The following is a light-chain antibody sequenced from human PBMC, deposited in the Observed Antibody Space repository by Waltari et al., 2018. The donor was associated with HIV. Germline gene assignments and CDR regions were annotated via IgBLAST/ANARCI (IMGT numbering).Light chain of an antibody. CDR2: DVT. J-gene: IGLJ2*01. CDR3: CSYAGIYTLK. V-gene: IGLV2-11*01. Sequence: QSALTQPRSVSASPGQSVTISCTGTSSDVGGYTFVSWYQRHPGKAPKLMIYDVTTRPSGVPDRFSGSKSANTASLTISGLQAEDEAEYYCCSYAGIYTLKFGGGTKLTVV. CDR1: SSDVGGYTF.